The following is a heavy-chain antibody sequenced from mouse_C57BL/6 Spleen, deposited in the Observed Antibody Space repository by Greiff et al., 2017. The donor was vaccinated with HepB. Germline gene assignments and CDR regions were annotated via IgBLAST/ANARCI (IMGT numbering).Heavy chain of an antibody. CDR3: ARYFYYYGSSSYFDY. J-gene: IGHJ2*01. V-gene: IGHV1-80*01. Sequence: QVQLQQSGAELVKPGASVKISCKASGYAFSSYWMNWVKQRPGKGLEWIGQIYPGDGDTNYNGKFKGKATLTADKSSSTAYMQLSSLTSEDSAVYFCARYFYYYGSSSYFDYWGQGTTLTVSS. CDR2: IYPGDGDT. CDR1: GYAFSSYW. D-gene: IGHD1-1*01.